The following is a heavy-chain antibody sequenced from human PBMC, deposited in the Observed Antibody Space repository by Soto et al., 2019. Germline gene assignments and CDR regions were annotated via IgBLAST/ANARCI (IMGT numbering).Heavy chain of an antibody. CDR2: IYSGGST. Sequence: GGSLRLSCAASGFTVSSNYMSWVRQAPGKGLEWVSVIYSGGSTYYADSVKGRFTISRDNSKNTLYLQMNSLRAEDTAVYYCARGKYYYDSSGYSSSPTLDYWGQGTLVTVSS. D-gene: IGHD3-22*01. J-gene: IGHJ4*02. V-gene: IGHV3-53*01. CDR1: GFTVSSNY. CDR3: ARGKYYYDSSGYSSSPTLDY.